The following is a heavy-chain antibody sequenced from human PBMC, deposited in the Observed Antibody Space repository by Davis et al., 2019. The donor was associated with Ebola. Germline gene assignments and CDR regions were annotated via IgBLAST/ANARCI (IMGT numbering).Heavy chain of an antibody. CDR1: GFTFSNYA. CDR3: VRVDYYGMDV. D-gene: IGHD3-10*01. Sequence: GESLKISCAASGFTFSNYAMSWVRQASGKGLEWVGRIRSKANSYATAYAASVKGRFTISRDDSKNTAYLQMNSLKTEDTAVYYCVRVDYYGMDVWGQGTTVTVSS. V-gene: IGHV3-73*01. J-gene: IGHJ6*02. CDR2: IRSKANSYAT.